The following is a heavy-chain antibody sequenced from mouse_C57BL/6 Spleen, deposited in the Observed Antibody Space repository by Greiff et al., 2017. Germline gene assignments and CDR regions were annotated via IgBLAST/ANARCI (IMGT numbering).Heavy chain of an antibody. D-gene: IGHD2-1*01. J-gene: IGHJ1*03. Sequence: VKLQQSGPVLVKPGPSVKISCKASGFTFTDYYMHWVKQSHGKSLEWIGLVYPYNGGTSYNQTFKGKATLTVDTSSSTAYMELYILSSGDSAVYYCARSDGNSYFDVWGTGTTVTVAS. CDR2: VYPYNGGT. V-gene: IGHV1-36*01. CDR3: ARSDGNSYFDV. CDR1: GFTFTDYY.